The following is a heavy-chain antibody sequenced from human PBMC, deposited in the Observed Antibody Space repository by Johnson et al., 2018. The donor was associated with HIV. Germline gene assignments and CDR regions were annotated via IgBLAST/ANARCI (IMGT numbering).Heavy chain of an antibody. D-gene: IGHD3-10*01. CDR2: ISWNSGSI. Sequence: VQLVESGGGLVQPGRSLRLSCAASGFTFDDYAMHWVRQAPGKGLAWVSGISWNSGSIGYADSVKGRFTISRDNAKNSLYLQMNNLRAGDSAVYYCVRASWFGAFDIWGQGTLVTVSS. CDR1: GFTFDDYA. CDR3: VRASWFGAFDI. J-gene: IGHJ3*02. V-gene: IGHV3-9*01.